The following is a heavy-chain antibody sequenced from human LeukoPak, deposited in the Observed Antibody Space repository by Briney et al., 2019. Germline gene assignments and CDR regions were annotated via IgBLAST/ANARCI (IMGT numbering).Heavy chain of an antibody. Sequence: PSETLSLTCTVSGGSISSYYWSWIRQPPGKGLEWIGYIYYSGSTNYNPSLKSRVTISVDTSKNQFSLKLSSVTVADTAVYYCARVAGDNSLDYWGQGTLVTVSS. J-gene: IGHJ4*02. CDR3: ARVAGDNSLDY. V-gene: IGHV4-59*01. CDR2: IYYSGST. D-gene: IGHD3-16*01. CDR1: GGSISSYY.